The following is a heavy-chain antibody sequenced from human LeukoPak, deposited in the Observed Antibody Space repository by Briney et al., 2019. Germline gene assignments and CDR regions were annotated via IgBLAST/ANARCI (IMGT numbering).Heavy chain of an antibody. CDR1: GYTFTGYY. J-gene: IGHJ5*02. D-gene: IGHD3-16*02. CDR2: INPNSGGT. Sequence: ASVKVSCKASGYTFTGYYMHWVRQAPGQGLEWMGWINPNSGGTNYAQEFQGRVTMTRDTSISTAYMELSRLRSDDTAVYYCARYDYVWGSYRRRFNWFDPWGQGTLVTVSS. CDR3: ARYDYVWGSYRRRFNWFDP. V-gene: IGHV1-2*02.